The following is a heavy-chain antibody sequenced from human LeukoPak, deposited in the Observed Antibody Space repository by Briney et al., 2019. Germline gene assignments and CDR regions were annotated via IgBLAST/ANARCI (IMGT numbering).Heavy chain of an antibody. CDR1: GLTFSGSA. V-gene: IGHV3-23*01. Sequence: PGGSLRLSCAASGLTFSGSAMSWVRQAPGKGLEWVSLISGSGNSTYYADSVKGRFTISRDNSKNTLYLQMNSLRAEDTAVYYCAKALVAARPVSYYFDYWGQGTLVTVSS. J-gene: IGHJ4*02. CDR3: AKALVAARPVSYYFDY. D-gene: IGHD6-6*01. CDR2: ISGSGNST.